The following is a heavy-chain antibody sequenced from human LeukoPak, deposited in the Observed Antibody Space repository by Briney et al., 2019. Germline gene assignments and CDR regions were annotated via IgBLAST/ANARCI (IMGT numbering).Heavy chain of an antibody. V-gene: IGHV4-34*01. J-gene: IGHJ5*02. CDR2: INHSGST. CDR3: ARVRGYCTNGVCSA. D-gene: IGHD2-8*01. CDR1: GGSFSGYY. Sequence: SETLPLTCAVYGGSFSGYYWSWIRQPPGKGLEWIGEINHSGSTNYNPSLKSRVTISVDTSKNQFSLKLSSVTAADTAVYYCARVRGYCTNGVCSAWGQGTLVTVSS.